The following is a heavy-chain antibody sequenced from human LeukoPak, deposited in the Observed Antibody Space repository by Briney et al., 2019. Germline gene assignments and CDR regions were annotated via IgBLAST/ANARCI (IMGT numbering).Heavy chain of an antibody. Sequence: GSLRLSCAASGFTFSSYAMSWVRQAPGKGLEWVSAISGSGGSTYYADSVKGRFTISRDNSKNTLYLQMNSLRAEDTAVYYCARVGDDSSGYYEHYFDYWGQGTLVTVSS. CDR2: ISGSGGST. V-gene: IGHV3-23*01. CDR3: ARVGDDSSGYYEHYFDY. J-gene: IGHJ4*02. D-gene: IGHD3-22*01. CDR1: GFTFSSYA.